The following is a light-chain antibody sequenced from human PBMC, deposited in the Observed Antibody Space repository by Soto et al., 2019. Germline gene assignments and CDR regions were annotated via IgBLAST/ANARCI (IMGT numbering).Light chain of an antibody. J-gene: IGLJ3*02. Sequence: NFMLTQSHSVSASPGKTVIISCTRSSGSIASNYVQWYQQRPGSSPTTVIYEDNQRPSGVPDRFSGSIDSSSNSASLTISGLETEDEADYYCQSYDATNQVFGGGTKVTVL. CDR3: QSYDATNQV. CDR2: EDN. CDR1: SGSIASNY. V-gene: IGLV6-57*01.